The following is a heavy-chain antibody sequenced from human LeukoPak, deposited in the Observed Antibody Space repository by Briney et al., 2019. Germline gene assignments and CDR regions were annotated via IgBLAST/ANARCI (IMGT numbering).Heavy chain of an antibody. V-gene: IGHV3-30-3*01. CDR1: GFTFSSYA. D-gene: IGHD4-17*01. CDR2: ISYDGSNK. J-gene: IGHJ4*02. Sequence: GGSLRLSCAASGFTFSSYAMHWARQAPGKGLEWVAVISYDGSNKYYADSVKGRFTISRDNSKNTLYLQMNSLRAEDTAVYYCARVSTVTTWDYWGQGTLVTVSS. CDR3: ARVSTVTTWDY.